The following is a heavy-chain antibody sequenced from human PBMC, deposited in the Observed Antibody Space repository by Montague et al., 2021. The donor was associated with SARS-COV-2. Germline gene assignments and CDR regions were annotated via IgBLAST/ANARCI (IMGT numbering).Heavy chain of an antibody. V-gene: IGHV4-39*01. CDR2: IYYSGST. CDR1: GGSISSRSYY. D-gene: IGHD5-18*01. Sequence: SETLSLTCTVSGGSISSRSYYWGWIRQPPGKGLEWIGSIYYSGSTYYNPSLETRVTISVDTSKNQFSLKLSSVTAADTAVSYCARQGYTQVWYGMDVWGQGTTVTVSS. CDR3: ARQGYTQVWYGMDV. J-gene: IGHJ6*02.